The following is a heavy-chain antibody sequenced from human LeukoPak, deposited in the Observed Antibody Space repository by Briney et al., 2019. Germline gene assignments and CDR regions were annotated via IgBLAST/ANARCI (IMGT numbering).Heavy chain of an antibody. CDR1: GGSISSGSYY. Sequence: SQTLSLTCTVSGGSISSGSYYWSWIRQPAGKGLGWIGRIYTSGSTNYNPSLKSRVTISVDTSKNQFSLKLSSVTAADTAVYYCAREVPSYYYYMDVWGKGTAVTVSS. J-gene: IGHJ6*03. V-gene: IGHV4-61*02. CDR2: IYTSGST. CDR3: AREVPSYYYYMDV.